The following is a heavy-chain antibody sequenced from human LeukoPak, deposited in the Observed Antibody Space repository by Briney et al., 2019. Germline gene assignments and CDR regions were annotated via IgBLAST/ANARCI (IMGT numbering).Heavy chain of an antibody. CDR1: GFTFTTYT. CDR3: ARDSGNGVSITY. J-gene: IGHJ1*01. CDR2: IRSSGSSI. Sequence: GGSLRLFCAASGFTFTTYTMNWVRQAPGRGLEWVSYIRSSGSSIFYADSVKGRFTVSRDNAKNSLYLQMNSLRAEDTALYYCARDSGNGVSITYSGQGSLVTLSS. D-gene: IGHD2-8*01. V-gene: IGHV3-48*01.